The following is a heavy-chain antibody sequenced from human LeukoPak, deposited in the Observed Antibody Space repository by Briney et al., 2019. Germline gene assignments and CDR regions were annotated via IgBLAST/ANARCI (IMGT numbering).Heavy chain of an antibody. CDR2: ISSSGGAK. J-gene: IGHJ4*02. V-gene: IGHV3-48*01. D-gene: IGHD2-15*01. Sequence: PGGSLRLSCAASGFPLSSYSINWVRQAPGKGLEWVSYISSSGGAKYNVDSVKGRFTVSRKHAKNPLFLKMNSPKAEDTAVYYCVRVKGSYFDYWGQGDLVTVSS. CDR3: VRVKGSYFDY. CDR1: GFPLSSYS.